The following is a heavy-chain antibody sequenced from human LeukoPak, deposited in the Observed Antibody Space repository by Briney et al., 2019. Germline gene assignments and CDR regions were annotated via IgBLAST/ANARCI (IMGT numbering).Heavy chain of an antibody. D-gene: IGHD3-22*01. Sequence: SVKVSCKASGGTFSSYAISWVRQAPGQGLEWMGRIIPIFGTANYAQKFQGRVTITTDESTSTAYMELSSLRSEDTAMYYYASLVGSSGYHNDYWGQGTLVTVSS. V-gene: IGHV1-69*05. CDR3: ASLVGSSGYHNDY. CDR2: IIPIFGTA. CDR1: GGTFSSYA. J-gene: IGHJ4*02.